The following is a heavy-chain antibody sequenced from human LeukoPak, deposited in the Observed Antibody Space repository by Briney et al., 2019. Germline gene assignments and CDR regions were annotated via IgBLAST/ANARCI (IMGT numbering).Heavy chain of an antibody. J-gene: IGHJ6*03. CDR3: ARDKGDLAGYYYYMDV. CDR1: GGSISSSSYY. Sequence: SETLSLTCTVSGGSISSSSYYWGWIRQPPGKGLEWIGSIYYSGSTYYNPSLKSRVTISVDTSKNQFSLKLSSVTAADTAVYYCARDKGDLAGYYYYMDVWGKGTTVTVSS. D-gene: IGHD2-21*01. CDR2: IYYSGST. V-gene: IGHV4-39*07.